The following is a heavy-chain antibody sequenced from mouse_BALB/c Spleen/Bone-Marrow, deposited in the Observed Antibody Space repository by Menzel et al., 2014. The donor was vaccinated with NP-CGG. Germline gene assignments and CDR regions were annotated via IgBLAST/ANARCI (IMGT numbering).Heavy chain of an antibody. CDR2: IDPYNGGT. CDR3: ARHSYYGSSLFDY. J-gene: IGHJ2*01. Sequence: EVQLQESGPELAKPGASVKVSCKASGYAFTSYNMYWVKQSHGKSLEWIGYIDPYNGGTSYNQKFKGKATLTVDKSSSTAYMHLNSLTSEDSAVYYCARHSYYGSSLFDYWGQGTTLTVSS. D-gene: IGHD1-1*01. CDR1: GYAFTSYN. V-gene: IGHV1S135*01.